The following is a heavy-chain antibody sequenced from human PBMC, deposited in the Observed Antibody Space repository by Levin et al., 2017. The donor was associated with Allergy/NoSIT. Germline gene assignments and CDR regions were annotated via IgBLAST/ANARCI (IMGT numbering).Heavy chain of an antibody. V-gene: IGHV3-23*01. Sequence: QSGGSLRLSCTASGFTFTNYDMSWVRQAPGKGLEWVSAIRDNGRRTFYADTVKGRFTISRDNSKNTVSLQMNGLRAEDTAVYYCAPGIAATGSPTDKWGQGTLVTVSS. CDR2: IRDNGRRT. CDR3: APGIAATGSPTDK. J-gene: IGHJ4*02. CDR1: GFTFTNYD. D-gene: IGHD6-13*01.